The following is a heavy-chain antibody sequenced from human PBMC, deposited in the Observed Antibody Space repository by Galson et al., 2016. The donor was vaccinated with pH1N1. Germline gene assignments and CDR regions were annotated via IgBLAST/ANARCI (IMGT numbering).Heavy chain of an antibody. V-gene: IGHV6-1*01. CDR1: GDSVSSNSAA. CDR2: TYYRSKWYN. D-gene: IGHD6-13*01. CDR3: AGDGIAAAGIRRDQYYFDY. J-gene: IGHJ4*02. Sequence: CAISGDSVSSNSAAWNWFRQSPSRGLEWLGRTYYRSKWYNDYAVSVKSRITINPDTSKNQFSLQLNSVPPEDTAGYYCAGDGIAAAGIRRDQYYFDYWGQGTLVTVSS.